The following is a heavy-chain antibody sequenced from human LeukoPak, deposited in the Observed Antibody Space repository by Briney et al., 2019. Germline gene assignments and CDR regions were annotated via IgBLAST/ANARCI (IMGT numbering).Heavy chain of an antibody. J-gene: IGHJ4*02. D-gene: IGHD5-24*01. CDR3: AKDNRRWLQLYYFDY. Sequence: PGGSLRLSCAASGFTFDEYAMHWVRQAPGKGLEWVSLITGNGGNTYYAASVKGRFTISRDNSRSSLYLQMSSLTTEDTALYYCAKDNRRWLQLYYFDYWGQGTLVTVSS. CDR1: GFTFDEYA. CDR2: ITGNGGNT. V-gene: IGHV3-43*02.